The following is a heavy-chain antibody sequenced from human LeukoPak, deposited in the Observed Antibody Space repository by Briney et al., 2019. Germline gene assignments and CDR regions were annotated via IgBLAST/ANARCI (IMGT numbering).Heavy chain of an antibody. CDR3: ARDCCSSGYSPWFDP. V-gene: IGHV1-46*01. D-gene: IGHD3-22*01. J-gene: IGHJ5*02. CDR1: GYTFTSYY. CDR2: VNPSGGST. Sequence: VASVKVSCKASGYTFTSYYMHWVRQAPGQGLEWMGIVNPSGGSTSYAQKFQGRVTMTRDTSTSTVYMELSSLRSEDTAVYYCARDCCSSGYSPWFDPWGQGTLVTVSS.